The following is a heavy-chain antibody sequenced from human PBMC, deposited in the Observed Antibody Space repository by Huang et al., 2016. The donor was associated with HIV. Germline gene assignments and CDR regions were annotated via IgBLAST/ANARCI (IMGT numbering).Heavy chain of an antibody. CDR1: GVSFSAYA. Sequence: QAQLVQSGAAVMKPGSSVRVSCKASGVSFSAYACSWVRRAPGQGLDWMGGIIPRFGLTNYAPRLQGRVTISADKSSNTVYLELTSLRSGDTAVYYCARDGQNWLGKPFGALAFWGQGTEVIVSS. J-gene: IGHJ4*03. D-gene: IGHD3-16*01. CDR2: IIPRFGLT. V-gene: IGHV1-69*10. CDR3: ARDGQNWLGKPFGALAF.